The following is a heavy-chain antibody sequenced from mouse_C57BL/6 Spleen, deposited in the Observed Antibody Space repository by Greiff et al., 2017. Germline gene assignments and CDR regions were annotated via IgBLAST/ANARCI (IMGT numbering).Heavy chain of an antibody. J-gene: IGHJ1*03. CDR1: GYTFTSYW. CDR3: ARSGTTVVALHWYFDV. D-gene: IGHD1-1*01. CDR2: IDPNSGGT. Sequence: QVQLQQPGAELVKPGASVKLSCKASGYTFTSYWMHWVKQRPGRGLEWIGRIDPNSGGTKYNEKFKSKATLTVDKPSSTAYMQLSSLTSEDSAVYYCARSGTTVVALHWYFDVWGTGTTVTVSS. V-gene: IGHV1-72*01.